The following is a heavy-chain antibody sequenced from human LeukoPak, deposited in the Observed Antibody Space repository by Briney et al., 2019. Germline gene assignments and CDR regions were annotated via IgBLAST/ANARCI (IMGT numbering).Heavy chain of an antibody. J-gene: IGHJ5*02. CDR3: AREGLPYYESSGSYVWFDP. D-gene: IGHD3-22*01. CDR1: GFTFSDYW. CDR2: INSDGTST. Sequence: GVSLRLSCAASGFTFSDYWMHWVRQVPGKGLLWVSRINSDGTSTVYADSVKGRFTMSRNNAKNMLYLEMDSLRAEDTAVYFCAREGLPYYESSGSYVWFDPWGQGTLVTVSS. V-gene: IGHV3-74*01.